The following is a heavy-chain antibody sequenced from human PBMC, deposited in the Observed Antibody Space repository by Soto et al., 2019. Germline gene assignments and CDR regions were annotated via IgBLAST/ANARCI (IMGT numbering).Heavy chain of an antibody. J-gene: IGHJ3*02. D-gene: IGHD4-17*01. CDR1: GGTFSSYT. Sequence: GASVKVSCKASGGTFSSYTISWVRQAPGQGLEWMGRIIPILGIANYAQKFQGRVTITADKSTSTAYMELSSLRSEDTAVYYCARDDYGDYTGVDAFDIWGQGTMVTVSS. CDR3: ARDDYGDYTGVDAFDI. CDR2: IIPILGIA. V-gene: IGHV1-69*04.